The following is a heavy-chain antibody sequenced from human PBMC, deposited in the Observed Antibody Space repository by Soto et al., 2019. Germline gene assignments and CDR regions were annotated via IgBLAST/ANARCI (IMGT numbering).Heavy chain of an antibody. D-gene: IGHD6-19*01. V-gene: IGHV4-59*01. CDR1: GCSIIIYY. CDR2: IYYSGST. Sequence: SETLSRTCTRSGCSIIIYYLSCIRQPPGKGLEWIGYIYYSGSTNYNPSLKSRVTISVDTSKNQFSLKLSPVTAADTAVYYCARDSMSGWYYFDYWGQGTLVTVSS. CDR3: ARDSMSGWYYFDY. J-gene: IGHJ4*02.